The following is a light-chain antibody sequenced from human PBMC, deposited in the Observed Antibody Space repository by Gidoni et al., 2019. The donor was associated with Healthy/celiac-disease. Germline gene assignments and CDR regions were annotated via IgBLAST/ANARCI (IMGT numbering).Light chain of an antibody. CDR3: QAWDSFVV. Sequence: SYELTQPPSVSVSPGQTASITCSGDKLGDKYACWYQQKPGQSPVLVIYQYSKRPSGFPERFSGSNSGNTATLTISGTQAMDEADYYCQAWDSFVVFGGGTKLTVL. J-gene: IGLJ2*01. CDR2: QYS. V-gene: IGLV3-1*01. CDR1: KLGDKY.